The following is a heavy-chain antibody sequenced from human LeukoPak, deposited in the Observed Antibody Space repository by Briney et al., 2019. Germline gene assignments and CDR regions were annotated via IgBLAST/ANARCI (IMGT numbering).Heavy chain of an antibody. CDR2: ISGSGGST. V-gene: IGHV3-23*01. D-gene: IGHD1-26*01. CDR1: GFTFSSYA. Sequence: GGSLRLSCETSGFTFSSYAMSWVRQAPGKGLEWVSAISGSGGSTYYADSVKGRFTISRDNSKNTLYLQMNSLRAEDTAVYYCAKEVYSGSYYYFDYWGQGTLVTVSS. CDR3: AKEVYSGSYYYFDY. J-gene: IGHJ4*02.